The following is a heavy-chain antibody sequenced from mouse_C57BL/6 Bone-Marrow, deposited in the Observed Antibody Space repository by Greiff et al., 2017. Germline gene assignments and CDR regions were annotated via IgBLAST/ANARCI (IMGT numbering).Heavy chain of an antibody. V-gene: IGHV3-6*01. CDR3: ARINYYGSSRYFDV. D-gene: IGHD1-1*01. CDR1: GYSITSGYY. CDR2: ISYDGSN. J-gene: IGHJ1*03. Sequence: DVKLQESGPGLVKPSQSLSLTCSVTGYSITSGYYWNWIRQFPGNQLEWMGYISYDGSNNYNPSLKNRISITRDTSKNQFFLKLNSVTTEDTATYDSARINYYGSSRYFDVWGTGTTVTVSS.